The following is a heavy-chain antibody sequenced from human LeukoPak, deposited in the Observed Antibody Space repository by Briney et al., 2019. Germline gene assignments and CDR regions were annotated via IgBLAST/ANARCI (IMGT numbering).Heavy chain of an antibody. V-gene: IGHV1-69*13. CDR2: IIPIFGTA. J-gene: IGHJ4*02. Sequence: ASVKVSCKASGGTFSSYAISWVRQAPGQGVEWVGGIIPIFGTANYAQKFQGRVTITADDSTSTAYMELSSLRSEDTAGYYCARDRKDYYDSSGYQNHPFAFDYWGQGTLVTVSS. CDR1: GGTFSSYA. CDR3: ARDRKDYYDSSGYQNHPFAFDY. D-gene: IGHD3-22*01.